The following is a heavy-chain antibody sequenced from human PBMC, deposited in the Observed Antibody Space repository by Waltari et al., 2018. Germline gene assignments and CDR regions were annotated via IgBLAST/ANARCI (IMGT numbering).Heavy chain of an antibody. V-gene: IGHV1-69*01. Sequence: QVQLVQSGAEVKKPGSSVKVSCKASGGTFSSYAISWVRQAPGQGLEWMGVISTTFGTANYAQRFKGRATITADESTSTAYMERSSLRAEDTAVYYCAGHYYYDSSGYCLVDSWGEGTLVTFAS. CDR2: ISTTFGTA. D-gene: IGHD3-22*01. CDR1: GGTFSSYA. J-gene: IGHJ5*01. CDR3: AGHYYYDSSGYCLVDS.